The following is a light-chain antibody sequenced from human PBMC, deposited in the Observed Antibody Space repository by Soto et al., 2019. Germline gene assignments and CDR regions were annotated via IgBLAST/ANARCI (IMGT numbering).Light chain of an antibody. V-gene: IGKV3-15*01. J-gene: IGKJ4*01. CDR1: QSISSN. Sequence: EIVMTQSPATLSVSPGERATLSCRASQSISSNLAWYQQKPGQAPRLLIYGASTRATGIPARFSGSGSGTDFTLIISSMQSEDFAVYYCQQYNNWPPLTFGGGTKVEIK. CDR2: GAS. CDR3: QQYNNWPPLT.